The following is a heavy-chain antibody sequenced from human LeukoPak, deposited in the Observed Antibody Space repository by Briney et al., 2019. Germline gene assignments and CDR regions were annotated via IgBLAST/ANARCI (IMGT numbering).Heavy chain of an antibody. J-gene: IGHJ3*02. CDR2: INPISGYT. CDR3: ARGNRLYTSSWFSLAFDI. D-gene: IGHD6-13*01. V-gene: IGHV1-8*01. Sequence: ASVKVSCKASGYTFTSYDINWVRQATGQGLEWMGWINPISGYTGYAQKFQGRVSMTGDTSKSTAYMELSSLRSEDAAVYYCARGNRLYTSSWFSLAFDIWGQGTMVTVSS. CDR1: GYTFTSYD.